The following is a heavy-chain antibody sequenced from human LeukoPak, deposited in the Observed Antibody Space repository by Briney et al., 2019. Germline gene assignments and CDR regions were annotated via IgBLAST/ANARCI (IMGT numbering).Heavy chain of an antibody. CDR2: IIPIFGTA. J-gene: IGHJ4*02. V-gene: IGHV1-69*13. CDR3: ARGLSYYPDY. CDR1: GGTFSSYA. Sequence: ASVKVSCKASGGTFSSYAISWVRQAPGQGLEWMGGIIPIFGTANYAQKFQGRVTITADESTSIAYMELSSLRSEDTAVYYCARGLSYYPDYWGQGTLVTVSS. D-gene: IGHD1-26*01.